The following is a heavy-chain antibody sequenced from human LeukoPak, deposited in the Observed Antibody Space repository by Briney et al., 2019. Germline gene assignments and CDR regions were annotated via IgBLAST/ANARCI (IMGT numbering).Heavy chain of an antibody. Sequence: SETLSLTCTVSGGSISSSSYYWGWIRQPPGKGLEWIGSIYYSGSTYYNPSLKSRVTMSVDTSKNQFSLKLSSVTAADTAVYYCARDHCSGGSCYFPLDYWGQGTLVTVSS. CDR1: GGSISSSSYY. V-gene: IGHV4-39*07. CDR2: IYYSGST. CDR3: ARDHCSGGSCYFPLDY. D-gene: IGHD2-15*01. J-gene: IGHJ4*02.